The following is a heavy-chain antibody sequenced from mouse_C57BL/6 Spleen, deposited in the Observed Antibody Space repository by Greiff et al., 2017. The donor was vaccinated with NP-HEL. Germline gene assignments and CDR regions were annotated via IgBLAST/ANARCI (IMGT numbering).Heavy chain of an antibody. Sequence: VQLQESGPELVKPGASVKISCKASGYAFSSSWMNWVKQRPGKGLEWIGRIYPGDGDTNYNGKFKGKATLTADKSSSTAYMQLSSLTSEDSAVYFCAGDYYGRAWFAYWGQGTLVTVSA. J-gene: IGHJ3*01. D-gene: IGHD1-1*01. CDR2: IYPGDGDT. CDR3: AGDYYGRAWFAY. V-gene: IGHV1-82*01. CDR1: GYAFSSSW.